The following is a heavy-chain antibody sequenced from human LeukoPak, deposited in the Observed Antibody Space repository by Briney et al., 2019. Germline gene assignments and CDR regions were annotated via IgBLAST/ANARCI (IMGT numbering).Heavy chain of an antibody. CDR1: GGSFSGYY. CDR2: INHSGST. J-gene: IGHJ4*02. V-gene: IGHV4-34*01. D-gene: IGHD6-13*01. CDR3: ARQSEEYSSRDFDY. Sequence: SETLSLTCAVYGGSFSGYYWSWIRQPPGKGLEWIGEINHSGSTSYNPSPKSRVTISVDTSKIQFSLKLSSVTAADTAVYYCARQSEEYSSRDFDYWGQGTLVTVSS.